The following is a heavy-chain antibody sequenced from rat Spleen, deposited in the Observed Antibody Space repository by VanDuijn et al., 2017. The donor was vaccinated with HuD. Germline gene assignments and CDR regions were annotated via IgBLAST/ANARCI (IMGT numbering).Heavy chain of an antibody. Sequence: EVQLVESDGGLVQPGRSLKLSCTASGFTLSDYYMAWVRQAPTKGLEWVATISSDGGRNFYRDSVKGRFTISRDNAKSSLYLQMDSLRSEDTAIYYCTRHRDWGRGWFAYWGQGTLVTVSS. D-gene: IGHD5-1*01. V-gene: IGHV5-29*01. CDR2: ISSDGGRN. CDR1: GFTLSDYY. J-gene: IGHJ3*01. CDR3: TRHRDWGRGWFAY.